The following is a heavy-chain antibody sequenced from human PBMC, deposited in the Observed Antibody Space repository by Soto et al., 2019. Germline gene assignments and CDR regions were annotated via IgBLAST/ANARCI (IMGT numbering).Heavy chain of an antibody. D-gene: IGHD5-18*01. CDR1: GGTFSGYA. CDR2: IIPIFGTA. Sequence: SVKGSCKASGGTFSGYAISWVRQAPGQGLEWMGGIIPIFGTANYAQKFQGRVTITADESTSTAYMELSSPRSEDTAVYYCAIGYSYYYYGMDVWGQGTTVTVSS. CDR3: AIGYSYYYYGMDV. J-gene: IGHJ6*02. V-gene: IGHV1-69*13.